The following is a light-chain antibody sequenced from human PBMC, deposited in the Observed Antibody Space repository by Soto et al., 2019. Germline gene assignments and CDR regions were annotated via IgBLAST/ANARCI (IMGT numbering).Light chain of an antibody. CDR2: WAS. CDR1: QSVLYSSNNKNY. V-gene: IGKV4-1*01. Sequence: DIVMTQSPDSLAVSLGERATIYCKSSQSVLYSSNNKNYLAWYQQKPGQPPKLRIYWASTRESGVPDRFSGSASGTDFTLTISSLQSEDVAVYYCQQYYTSPYTFGQGTKLEIK. J-gene: IGKJ2*01. CDR3: QQYYTSPYT.